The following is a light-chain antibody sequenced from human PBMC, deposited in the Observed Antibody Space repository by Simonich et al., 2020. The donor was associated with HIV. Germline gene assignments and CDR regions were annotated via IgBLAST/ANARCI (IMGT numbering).Light chain of an antibody. Sequence: NFMLTQPHSVSESPGKTVTISCTRSSGSIASNYLQWYQPPPGSAPPTVIYEDNQRPSVVPDRFSGSIDSSSNSASLTISGLKTEDEADYYCQSYDSSNVVFGGGTKLTVL. V-gene: IGLV6-57*03. CDR3: QSYDSSNVV. CDR2: EDN. J-gene: IGLJ2*01. CDR1: SGSIASNY.